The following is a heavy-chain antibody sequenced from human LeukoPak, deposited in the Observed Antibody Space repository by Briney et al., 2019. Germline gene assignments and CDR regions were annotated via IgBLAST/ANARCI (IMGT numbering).Heavy chain of an antibody. J-gene: IGHJ4*02. D-gene: IGHD3-22*01. CDR2: IHYSGNT. Sequence: PSQTLSLTCTVSGGSISSGGYYWSWIRQHQGKGLEWIGNIHYSGNTYYNPSLKSRVTISEDTSKNQYSLKLSSVTAADTAVYYCARVIDSSGYYQPYFDYWGQGTLVTVSS. V-gene: IGHV4-31*03. CDR1: GGSISSGGYY. CDR3: ARVIDSSGYYQPYFDY.